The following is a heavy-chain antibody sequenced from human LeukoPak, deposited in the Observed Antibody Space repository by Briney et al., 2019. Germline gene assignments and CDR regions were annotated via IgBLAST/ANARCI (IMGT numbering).Heavy chain of an antibody. CDR3: ARLDYGDPRAPFDY. D-gene: IGHD4-17*01. V-gene: IGHV4-39*01. CDR2: IYYSGST. CDR1: GGSISSSSYY. Sequence: SETLSLTCTVSGGSISSSSYYWGWIRQPPGKGLEGIGSIYYSGSTYYNPSLKSRVTISVDTSKNQFSLKLSSVTAADTAVYYCARLDYGDPRAPFDYWGQGTLVTVSS. J-gene: IGHJ4*02.